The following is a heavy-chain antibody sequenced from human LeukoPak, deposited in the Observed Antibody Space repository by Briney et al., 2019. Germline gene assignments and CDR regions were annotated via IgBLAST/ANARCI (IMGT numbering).Heavy chain of an antibody. Sequence: QPGGSLRPSCAASGFTFSTYWMHWVRQAPGKGLVWVSRLSPDGSSSIYADSVKGRFTVSRDNAKNTLYLQMNSLRADDTAVYYCTRSPSLGCSYWGLDYWGQGTLLTVSS. D-gene: IGHD2-15*01. CDR3: TRSPSLGCSYWGLDY. V-gene: IGHV3-74*01. J-gene: IGHJ4*02. CDR1: GFTFSTYW. CDR2: LSPDGSSS.